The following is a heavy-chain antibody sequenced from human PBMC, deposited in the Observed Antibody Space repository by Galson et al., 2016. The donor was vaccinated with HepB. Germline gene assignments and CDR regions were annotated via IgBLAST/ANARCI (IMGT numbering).Heavy chain of an antibody. Sequence: SVKVSCKASGYTFASHYMHWVRQAPGQGLEWMGMISPSDNTTDYAQKFQGRVTMTSDTSTSTVYMEESSLRAGDTAMFYCAKGSRRVEVLDNAILEGMDVWGQGTTFTVSS. J-gene: IGHJ6*02. CDR3: AKGSRRVEVLDNAILEGMDV. D-gene: IGHD3-3*02. CDR2: ISPSDNTT. CDR1: GYTFASHY. V-gene: IGHV1-46*01.